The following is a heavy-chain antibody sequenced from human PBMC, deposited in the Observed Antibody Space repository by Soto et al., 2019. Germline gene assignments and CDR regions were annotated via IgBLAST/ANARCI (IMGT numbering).Heavy chain of an antibody. Sequence: ASVKVSCKASGYTFTGYYMHWVRQAPGQGLEWMGWINPNSGGTNYAQKFQGRVTMTRDTSISTAYMELSRLRSDDTAVYYCAREDKYHYYYYGMDVWGQGTTVTVSS. D-gene: IGHD2-2*01. CDR1: GYTFTGYY. CDR3: AREDKYHYYYYGMDV. V-gene: IGHV1-2*02. J-gene: IGHJ6*02. CDR2: INPNSGGT.